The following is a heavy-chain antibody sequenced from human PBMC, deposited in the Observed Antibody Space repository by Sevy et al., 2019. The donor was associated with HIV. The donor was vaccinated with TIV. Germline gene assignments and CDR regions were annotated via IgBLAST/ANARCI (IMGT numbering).Heavy chain of an antibody. J-gene: IGHJ4*02. V-gene: IGHV3-30*04. CDR2: ISYDGINK. Sequence: GGSLRLSCAASGFSFSNYAMHWVRQSPGKGLEWVAMISYDGINKDCADSVKGRFTLSRDNSKNTLFLQMNSLRAEDTALYYCARDLPHLLPWELSRGSDYWGQGTLVTVSS. CDR3: ARDLPHLLPWELSRGSDY. CDR1: GFSFSNYA. D-gene: IGHD1-26*01.